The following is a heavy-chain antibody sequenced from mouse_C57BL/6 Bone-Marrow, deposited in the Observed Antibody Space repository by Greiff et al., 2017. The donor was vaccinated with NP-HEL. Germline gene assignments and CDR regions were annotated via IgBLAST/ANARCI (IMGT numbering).Heavy chain of an antibody. V-gene: IGHV5-6*01. CDR1: GFTFSSYG. D-gene: IGHD2-1*01. CDR3: ARLLP. Sequence: EVKVVESGGDLVKPGGSLKLSCAASGFTFSSYGMSWVRQTPDKRLEWVATISSGGSYTYYPDSVKGRFTISRDNAKNTLYLQMSSLKSEDTAMYYCARLLPWGQGTLVTVSA. J-gene: IGHJ3*01. CDR2: ISSGGSYT.